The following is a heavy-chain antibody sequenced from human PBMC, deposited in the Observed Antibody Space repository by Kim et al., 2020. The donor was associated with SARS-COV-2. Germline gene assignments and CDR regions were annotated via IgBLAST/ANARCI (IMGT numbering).Heavy chain of an antibody. J-gene: IGHJ4*02. D-gene: IGHD3-22*01. Sequence: SGNTNYNPSRKSRVTISVDTSKKQISLKVFSVTAADTAVYYCARTYYGFDYWGQGTLVTVSS. CDR2: SGNT. V-gene: IGHV4-34*01. CDR3: ARTYYGFDY.